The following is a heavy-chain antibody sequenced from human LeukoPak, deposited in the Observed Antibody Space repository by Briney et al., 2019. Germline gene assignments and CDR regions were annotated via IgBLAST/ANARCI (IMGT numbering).Heavy chain of an antibody. CDR2: ISAYNGNT. D-gene: IGHD3-16*02. V-gene: IGHV1-18*01. CDR3: ARDPQDDYVWGSYRYAPFDY. Sequence: ASVKVSCKASGYTFTSYGISWVRQAPGQGLEWMGWISAYNGNTNYAQKLQGRVTMTTDTSTSTAYMELRGLRSDDTAVYYCARDPQDDYVWGSYRYAPFDYWGQGTLVTVSS. J-gene: IGHJ4*02. CDR1: GYTFTSYG.